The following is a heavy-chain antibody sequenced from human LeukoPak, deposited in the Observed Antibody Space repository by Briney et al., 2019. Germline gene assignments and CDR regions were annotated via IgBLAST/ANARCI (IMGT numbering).Heavy chain of an antibody. V-gene: IGHV4-39*01. D-gene: IGHD3-22*01. CDR2: IYYTGRT. Sequence: PSETLSLTCTVSGGSISSSSYYWGWIRQPPGKGLEWFGSIYYTGRTYYNLSLKSRVTISVYTSKNQFSLKLSSVTAADTAVYYCARHPDYYDSSGYYRWFDPWGQGTLVTVSS. CDR3: ARHPDYYDSSGYYRWFDP. J-gene: IGHJ5*02. CDR1: GGSISSSSYY.